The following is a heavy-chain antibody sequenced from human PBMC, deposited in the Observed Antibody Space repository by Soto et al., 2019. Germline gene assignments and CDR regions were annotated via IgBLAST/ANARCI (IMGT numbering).Heavy chain of an antibody. Sequence: PGGSLRLSCAASGFTSSNAWMNWVRQAPEKGLEWVSRIKSKTDGGTTDYAAPVKGRFTISRDDSKNTLYLQMNSLKTEDTAVYYCTTDYLRVRVQQLEKEAYYYYGMDVWGQGTTVTVSS. J-gene: IGHJ6*02. D-gene: IGHD6-13*01. CDR1: GFTSSNAW. CDR2: IKSKTDGGTT. CDR3: TTDYLRVRVQQLEKEAYYYYGMDV. V-gene: IGHV3-15*07.